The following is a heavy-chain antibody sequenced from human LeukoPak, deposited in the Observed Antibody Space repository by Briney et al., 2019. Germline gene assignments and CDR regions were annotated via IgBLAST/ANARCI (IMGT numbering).Heavy chain of an antibody. CDR2: LSSSGDYI. V-gene: IGHV3-21*01. D-gene: IGHD2-2*01. J-gene: IGHJ5*02. Sequence: GGSLRLSCEASGFTFSTYGMHWVRQPPGKGLEWVSTLSSSGDYIFYANSVKGRFTISRDNAQNLLYLQMNSLRAEDTALYYCARGGVPTAMDTWGQGTLVTVSS. CDR1: GFTFSTYG. CDR3: ARGGVPTAMDT.